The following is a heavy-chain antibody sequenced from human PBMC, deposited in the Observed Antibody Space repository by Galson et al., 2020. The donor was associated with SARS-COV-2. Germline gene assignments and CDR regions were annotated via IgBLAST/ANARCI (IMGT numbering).Heavy chain of an antibody. CDR3: AKRDYEILTGYYYYGMDV. CDR2: ISYDGSNK. V-gene: IGHV3-30*18. Sequence: GESLKISCAASGINLLSYGMHWVRQAPGKGLEWVAVISYDGSNKYYADFVKGRFTISKDNSKNTLYLQMNSLRAEDTAVYYCAKRDYEILTGYYYYGMDVWGQGTTVTVSS. CDR1: GINLLSYG. J-gene: IGHJ6*02. D-gene: IGHD3-9*01.